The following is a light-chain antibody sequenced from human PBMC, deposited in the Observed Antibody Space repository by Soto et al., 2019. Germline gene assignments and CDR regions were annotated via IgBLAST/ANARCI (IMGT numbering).Light chain of an antibody. V-gene: IGKV1-39*01. Sequence: DIQMTQSPSSLSASLGDRVTITCRASQSISSYLNWYQQKPGKATTLLIYAASSLQSGVPSRFSGRGSGTDFTLTISSLQPEDFATYYCQQSYSTPYTFGQGTKLEIK. CDR1: QSISSY. CDR3: QQSYSTPYT. J-gene: IGKJ2*01. CDR2: AAS.